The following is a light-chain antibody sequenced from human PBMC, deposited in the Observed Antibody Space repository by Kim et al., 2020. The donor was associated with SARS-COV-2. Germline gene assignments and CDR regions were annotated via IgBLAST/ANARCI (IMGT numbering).Light chain of an antibody. J-gene: IGLJ1*01. CDR1: SSDVGGYNY. CDR2: DVN. Sequence: GQSITIYCTGTSSDVGGYNYISWYQQHPGKAPKLMIYDVNNRPSGVSNRFSGSKSGNTASLTISGLQAEDEADYYCSSYATSNTLIFGTGTKVTVL. V-gene: IGLV2-14*03. CDR3: SSYATSNTLI.